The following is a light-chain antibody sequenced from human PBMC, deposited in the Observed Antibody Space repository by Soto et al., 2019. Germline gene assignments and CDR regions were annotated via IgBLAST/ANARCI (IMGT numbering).Light chain of an antibody. CDR2: EVR. CDR1: TSDIGRYNY. Sequence: QSALTQPPSASGSPGQSVTISCTGTTSDIGRYNYVSWYQQHPGTAPKLIIYEVRKRPSGVPDRFSASKSANSASLTVSGRQPEYEADYYCCSYGGSNHGVFGGGTQLTVL. J-gene: IGLJ3*02. CDR3: CSYGGSNHGV. V-gene: IGLV2-8*01.